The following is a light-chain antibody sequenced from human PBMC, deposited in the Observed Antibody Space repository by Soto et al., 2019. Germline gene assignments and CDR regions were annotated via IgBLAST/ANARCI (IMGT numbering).Light chain of an antibody. J-gene: IGKJ1*01. CDR1: QSVSDY. Sequence: ETLMTQSPATVSLSPGERSTLCLLASQSVSDYLAWYQQRPGQAPRLLIFGASTRATGFPARFSGSGSGTEFTLTISSLQSEDFAVYYCQQYKDWPHTFGQGTKVDI. V-gene: IGKV3-15*01. CDR2: GAS. CDR3: QQYKDWPHT.